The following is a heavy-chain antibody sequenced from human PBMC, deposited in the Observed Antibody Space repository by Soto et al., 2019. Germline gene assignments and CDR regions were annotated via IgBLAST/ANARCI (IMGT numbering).Heavy chain of an antibody. V-gene: IGHV4-61*01. Sequence: SETLSLTCTVSGGSVSSGSYYWSWIRQPPGKGLEWIGYIYYSGSTNYNPSPKSRVTISIDTSKNQFSLKLSSVTAADTAVYYCARARYDFWSGYYRNARQTYGMDVWGQGTTVTVSS. D-gene: IGHD3-3*01. J-gene: IGHJ6*02. CDR3: ARARYDFWSGYYRNARQTYGMDV. CDR1: GGSVSSGSYY. CDR2: IYYSGST.